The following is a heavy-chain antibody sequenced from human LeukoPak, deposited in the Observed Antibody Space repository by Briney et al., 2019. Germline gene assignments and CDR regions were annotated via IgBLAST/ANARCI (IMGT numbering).Heavy chain of an antibody. CDR2: INPNSGGT. CDR1: GYTFAGYY. V-gene: IGHV1-2*02. CDR3: AREDLYYYDSSGSEYFQH. Sequence: ASVKVSCKASGYTFAGYYMHWVRQAPGQGLEWMGWINPNSGGTNYAQKFQGRVTMTRDTSISTAYMELSRLRSDDTAVYYCAREDLYYYDSSGSEYFQHWGQGTLVTVSS. D-gene: IGHD3-22*01. J-gene: IGHJ1*01.